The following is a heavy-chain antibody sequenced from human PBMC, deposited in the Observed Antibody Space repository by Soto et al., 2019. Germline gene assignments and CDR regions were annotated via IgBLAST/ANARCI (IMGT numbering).Heavy chain of an antibody. D-gene: IGHD2-15*01. J-gene: IGHJ6*02. CDR1: GGSFSSYH. CDR2: INHLTTT. V-gene: IGHV4-34*01. CDR3: VRGGYCNGSGCRGAFYYFQYGLDV. Sequence: PSETLSLTCAVYGGSFSSYHWSWIRQTPGKGLEWIGEINHLTTTNYNPSLNSRVTISVDTSKNQFSLGLTSVTAADTAVYYCVRGGYCNGSGCRGAFYYFQYGLDVWGQGTTVTVSS.